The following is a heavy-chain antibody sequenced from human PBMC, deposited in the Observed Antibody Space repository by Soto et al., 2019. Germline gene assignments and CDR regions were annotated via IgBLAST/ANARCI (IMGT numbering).Heavy chain of an antibody. CDR3: VKDAVRYKGECDWFEP. Sequence: GGPLRVCCAAALFTCSSHGGHWVLQTPGKGLEWVSGIGGTGTDTHYADPVRGRFTISRDDYTMYLQMTRLRVEDTAVYYCVKDAVRYKGECDWFEPWGHGTLVTVSS. CDR2: IGGTGTDT. D-gene: IGHD3-10*01. J-gene: IGHJ5*02. CDR1: LFTCSSHG. V-gene: IGHV3-23*01.